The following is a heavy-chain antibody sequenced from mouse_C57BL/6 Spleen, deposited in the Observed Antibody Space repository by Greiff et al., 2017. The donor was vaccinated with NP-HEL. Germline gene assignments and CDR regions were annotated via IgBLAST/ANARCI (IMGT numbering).Heavy chain of an antibody. J-gene: IGHJ2*01. CDR3: ARYRNDYDKGNYFDY. CDR2: ISYSGST. V-gene: IGHV3-8*01. CDR1: GYSITSDY. Sequence: EVQRVESGPGLAKPSQTLSLTCSVTGYSITSDYWNWIRKFPGNKLEYMGYISYSGSTNYNPSLKSRISITRDTSKNQYYLQLNSVTTEDTATYYCARYRNDYDKGNYFDYWGQGTTLTVSS. D-gene: IGHD2-4*01.